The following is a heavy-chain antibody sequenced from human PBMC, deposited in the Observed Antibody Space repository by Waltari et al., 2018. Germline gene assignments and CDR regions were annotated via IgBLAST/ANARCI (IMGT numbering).Heavy chain of an antibody. V-gene: IGHV4-59*01. CDR3: ARDQVGATDY. D-gene: IGHD1-26*01. Sequence: QVQLQESGPGLVKPSETLSLTCTVSAGSISSYYWSWIRQPPGKGLEWIGYIYYSGSTNYNPSLKSRVTISVDTSKNQFSLKLSSVTAADTAVYYCARDQVGATDYWGQGTLVTVSS. J-gene: IGHJ4*02. CDR2: IYYSGST. CDR1: AGSISSYY.